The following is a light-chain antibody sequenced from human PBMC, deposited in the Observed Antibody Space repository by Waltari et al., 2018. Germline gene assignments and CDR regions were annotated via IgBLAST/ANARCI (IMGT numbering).Light chain of an antibody. CDR1: QAISTF. CDR2: AAS. CDR3: QQYSTFPPT. Sequence: CRGSQAISTFLAWFQLKPGKAPKSLIYAASTLQTGVSSNFSGSGSGTDFTLTISSLQPGDCATYYCQQYSTFPPTFGGGTRVEI. J-gene: IGKJ4*01. V-gene: IGKV1-16*02.